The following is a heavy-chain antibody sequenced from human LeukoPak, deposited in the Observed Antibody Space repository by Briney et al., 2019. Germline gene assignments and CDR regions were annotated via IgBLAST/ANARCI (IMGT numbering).Heavy chain of an antibody. CDR1: GGTFSSYT. CDR2: IIPILGIA. J-gene: IGHJ6*02. Sequence: SVKVSYKASGGTFSSYTISWVRQAPGQGGEWMGRIIPILGIANYAQKFQGRVTITADKSTSTAYMELSSLRSEDTAVYYCARDRTDSGYDYYYYYGMDVWGQGTTVTVSS. V-gene: IGHV1-69*10. CDR3: ARDRTDSGYDYYYYYGMDV. D-gene: IGHD5-12*01.